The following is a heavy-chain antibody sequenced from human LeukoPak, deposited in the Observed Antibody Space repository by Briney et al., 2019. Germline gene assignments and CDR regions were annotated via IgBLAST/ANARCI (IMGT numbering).Heavy chain of an antibody. Sequence: PSETLSLTCTVSGGSISSYYWSWIRQPAGKGLEWIGRIYTSGSTNHNPSLKSRVTMSVDTSKNQFSLKLSSVTAADTAVYYCARESGGYHYNWFDPWGQGTLVTVSS. J-gene: IGHJ5*02. CDR3: ARESGGYHYNWFDP. D-gene: IGHD3-16*02. V-gene: IGHV4-4*07. CDR2: IYTSGST. CDR1: GGSISSYY.